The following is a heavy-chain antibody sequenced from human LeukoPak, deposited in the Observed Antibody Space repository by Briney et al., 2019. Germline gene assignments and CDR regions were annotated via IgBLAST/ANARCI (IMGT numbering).Heavy chain of an antibody. J-gene: IGHJ4*02. CDR2: ISYHARDQ. Sequence: GRSLRLSCTASGFTFSDHAMHWVRQAPGKGLEWVTVISYHARDQFYADSVKGRLTVSRDNSRNTLYLQMNSLRAEDSAVYYCAAQPCINGICYLDYWGQGTLVTVSS. CDR3: AAQPCINGICYLDY. D-gene: IGHD2-8*01. V-gene: IGHV3-30*04. CDR1: GFTFSDHA.